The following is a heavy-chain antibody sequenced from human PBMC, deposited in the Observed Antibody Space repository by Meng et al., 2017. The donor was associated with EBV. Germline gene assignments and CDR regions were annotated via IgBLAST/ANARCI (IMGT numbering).Heavy chain of an antibody. V-gene: IGHV3-23*01. CDR2: ISATSVDT. CDR3: NSGSHSPLDS. Sequence: EVQLLESGGGLVQQGGSLRLSCAASGFSFSNYAMGWVRQAPGKGLEWVSGISATSVDTYYADSVKGRFAISRDNSKNTVTLHMNILRAEDTAIYYCNSGSHSPLDSWGQGTLVTVSS. J-gene: IGHJ4*02. CDR1: GFSFSNYA. D-gene: IGHD1-26*01.